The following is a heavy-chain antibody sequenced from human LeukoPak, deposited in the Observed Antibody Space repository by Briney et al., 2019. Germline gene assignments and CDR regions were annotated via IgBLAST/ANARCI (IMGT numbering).Heavy chain of an antibody. J-gene: IGHJ5*02. CDR3: ARGPRNDP. Sequence: ASVKVSCKTSGYPFTTYEINWVRQAAGQGLEWMGWVHPDTGYADYAQKFQGRVTMTSDPSISTAYMELSSLRSDDTAVYFCARGPRNDPWGQEPLVTVSS. CDR2: VHPDTGYA. D-gene: IGHD1-14*01. CDR1: GYPFTTYE. V-gene: IGHV1-8*01.